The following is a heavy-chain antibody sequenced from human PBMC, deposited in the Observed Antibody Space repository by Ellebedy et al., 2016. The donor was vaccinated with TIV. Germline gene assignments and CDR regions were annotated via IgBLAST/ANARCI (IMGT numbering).Heavy chain of an antibody. CDR1: GYRFTRYH. CDR2: INPFGCAT. Sequence: AASVKVSCKASGYRFTRYHIHWVRQAPGQGLDWMGIINPFGCATTYARRFRDRVTMTRDTSTSTVYMELSSLRSEDTAVYYCARDPAYGSGTSSLDYWGQGTLVTVSS. V-gene: IGHV1-46*01. D-gene: IGHD3-10*01. J-gene: IGHJ4*02. CDR3: ARDPAYGSGTSSLDY.